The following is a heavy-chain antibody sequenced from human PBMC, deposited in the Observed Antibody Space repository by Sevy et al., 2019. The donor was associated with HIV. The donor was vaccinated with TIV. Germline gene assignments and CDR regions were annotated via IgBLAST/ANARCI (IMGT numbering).Heavy chain of an antibody. J-gene: IGHJ6*02. CDR2: IKSEFDGGAI. Sequence: GGSLRLSCTASGFTFSSAWMSWVRQAPGKGLEWVGGIKSEFDGGAIDYAAPVKGRFSISREDSKTTVYLQMNSLKTDDTAVYYCITDPAYRGYDEEVINYYFYGMDVWGQGTTVTVSS. CDR3: ITDPAYRGYDEEVINYYFYGMDV. V-gene: IGHV3-15*01. CDR1: GFTFSSAW. D-gene: IGHD5-12*01.